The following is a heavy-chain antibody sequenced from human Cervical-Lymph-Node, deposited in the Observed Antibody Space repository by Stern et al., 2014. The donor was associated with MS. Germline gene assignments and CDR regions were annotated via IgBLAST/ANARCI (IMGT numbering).Heavy chain of an antibody. V-gene: IGHV5-51*01. CDR1: GYIFTTYW. J-gene: IGHJ6*02. CDR2: IYPGDSDT. CDR3: ARRNYYYYAVDI. Sequence: EDQLVESGAEVKKPGESLKISCKGSGYIFTTYWIGWVRQMPGKGLDWMGIIYPGDSDTKYSPSFQGQVTISADASISTAYLQWSSLKASDTAVYYCARRNYYYYAVDIWGQGTTVTVSS.